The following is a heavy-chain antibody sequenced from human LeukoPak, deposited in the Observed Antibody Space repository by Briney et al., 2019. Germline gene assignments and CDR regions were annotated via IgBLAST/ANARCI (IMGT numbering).Heavy chain of an antibody. CDR1: GGSFSGYY. J-gene: IGHJ4*02. CDR3: ARGQLFDY. CDR2: INHSGST. D-gene: IGHD2-2*01. Sequence: SEALSLTCAVYGGSFSGYYWSWIRQPPGKGLEWIGEINHSGSTNYNPSLKSRVTISVDTSKNQFSLKLSSVTAADTAVYYCARGQLFDYWGQGTLVTVSS. V-gene: IGHV4-34*01.